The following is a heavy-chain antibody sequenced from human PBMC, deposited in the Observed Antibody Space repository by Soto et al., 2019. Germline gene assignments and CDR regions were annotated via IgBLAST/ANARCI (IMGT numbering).Heavy chain of an antibody. J-gene: IGHJ6*02. Sequence: ASVKVSCKASGYTFTSYGIHWVRQAPGQRLEWTGWINAGNGNTKYSEKFQGGVTITRDTSASTAYLELSSLGSEDTAVYYCARDPNDSSAYYHHYYYGMDVWGQGTTVTVSS. D-gene: IGHD3-22*01. CDR1: GYTFTSYG. V-gene: IGHV1-3*01. CDR3: ARDPNDSSAYYHHYYYGMDV. CDR2: INAGNGNT.